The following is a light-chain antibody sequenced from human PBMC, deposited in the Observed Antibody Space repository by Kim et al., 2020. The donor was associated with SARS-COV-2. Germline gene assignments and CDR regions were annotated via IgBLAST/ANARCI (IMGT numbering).Light chain of an antibody. CDR2: GAS. V-gene: IGKV3-15*01. Sequence: EIIRKKRKERLSVSPGERATLSCRASQSVSSNLAWYQQKPGQAPRLLIYGASTRATGIPARFSGSGSGTEFTLTISSLQSEDFAVYYCQQYNNWPPITFGQGTRLEIK. CDR3: QQYNNWPPIT. J-gene: IGKJ5*01. CDR1: QSVSSN.